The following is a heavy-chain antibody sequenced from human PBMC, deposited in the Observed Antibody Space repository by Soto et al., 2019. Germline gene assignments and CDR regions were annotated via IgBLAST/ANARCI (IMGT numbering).Heavy chain of an antibody. Sequence: QVQLVQSGAEVKKPGASVKVSCKASGYTFTSYGISWVRQAPGQGLEWMGWISAYNGNTNYAQKLQGRVTMTTDTSTSTAYMELRSLRSDDTAVYYCARYVLLWFGAQRGAFDIWGQGTMVTVSS. CDR2: ISAYNGNT. J-gene: IGHJ3*02. CDR3: ARYVLLWFGAQRGAFDI. CDR1: GYTFTSYG. V-gene: IGHV1-18*01. D-gene: IGHD3-10*01.